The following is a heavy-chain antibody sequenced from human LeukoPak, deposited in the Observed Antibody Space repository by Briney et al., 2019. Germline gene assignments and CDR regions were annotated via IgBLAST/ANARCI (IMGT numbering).Heavy chain of an antibody. J-gene: IGHJ4*02. CDR1: GFTFSSYG. D-gene: IGHD3-10*01. Sequence: GGSLRLSCAASGFTFSSYGMHWVRPAPGKGLEWVAVISYDGSNKYYADSVKGRFTISRDNSKNTLYLQMNSLRAEDTAVYYCAKDGGILWFGELAHFDYWGQGTLVTVSS. CDR3: AKDGGILWFGELAHFDY. CDR2: ISYDGSNK. V-gene: IGHV3-30*18.